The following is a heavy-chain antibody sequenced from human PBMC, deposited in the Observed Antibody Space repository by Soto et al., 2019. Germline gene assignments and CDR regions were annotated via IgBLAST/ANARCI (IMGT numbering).Heavy chain of an antibody. J-gene: IGHJ4*02. D-gene: IGHD6-13*01. CDR2: INAGNGNT. Sequence: ASVKVSCKASGYTFTSYAMHWVRQAPGQRLEWMGWINAGNGNTKYSQKFQGRVTITRDTSASTAYMELSSLRSEDTAVYYCATLYTDIAAAASFDYWGQGTLVTVSS. CDR1: GYTFTSYA. CDR3: ATLYTDIAAAASFDY. V-gene: IGHV1-3*01.